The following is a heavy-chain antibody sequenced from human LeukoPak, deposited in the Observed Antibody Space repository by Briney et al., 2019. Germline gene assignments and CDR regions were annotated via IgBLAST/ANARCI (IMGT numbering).Heavy chain of an antibody. CDR1: GFTVSSNY. Sequence: GGSLRLSCAASGFTVSSNYMSWVRQAPGKGLEWVSVIYSGGSTHYADSVKGRFTISRGNSKNTLYLQMNSLRAEDTAVYYCARDTGRSGIRGSFDYWGQGTLVTVSS. J-gene: IGHJ4*02. CDR3: ARDTGRSGIRGSFDY. D-gene: IGHD1-14*01. CDR2: IYSGGST. V-gene: IGHV3-66*02.